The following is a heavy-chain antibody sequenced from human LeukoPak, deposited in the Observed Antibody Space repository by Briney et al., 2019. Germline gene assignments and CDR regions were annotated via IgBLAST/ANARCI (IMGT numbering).Heavy chain of an antibody. CDR3: AREGPDMTASHFDY. V-gene: IGHV3-23*01. D-gene: IGHD2-21*02. Sequence: GGSLRLSCAASGFTFSSYAMSWVRQVPGKGLEWVSAIRPSGEATFYADSVKGRFTVSRDNSKNTLYLQMNSLRAEGTALYYCAREGPDMTASHFDYWGQGTLVTVSS. CDR2: IRPSGEAT. CDR1: GFTFSSYA. J-gene: IGHJ4*02.